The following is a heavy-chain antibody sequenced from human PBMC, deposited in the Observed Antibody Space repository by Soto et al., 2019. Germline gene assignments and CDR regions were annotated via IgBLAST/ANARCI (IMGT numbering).Heavy chain of an antibody. CDR3: ARLGYCSGGSGYGPSHYSYYHGLEF. J-gene: IGHJ6*02. CDR1: GYIFTRNG. D-gene: IGHD2-15*01. V-gene: IGHV1-18*01. CDR2: ISAYNGNT. Sequence: SVKVSCKASGYIFTRNGISWVRHAPGQVLEWMGWISAYNGNTNYAQKLQGRVTMTTDTSTSTAYMELRSLRSDDTAVYYCARLGYCSGGSGYGPSHYSYYHGLEFWGHVSKVSVCS.